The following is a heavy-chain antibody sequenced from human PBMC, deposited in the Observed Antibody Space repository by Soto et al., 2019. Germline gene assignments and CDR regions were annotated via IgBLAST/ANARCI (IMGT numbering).Heavy chain of an antibody. D-gene: IGHD3-22*01. J-gene: IGHJ5*02. CDR2: IYWNDGT. CDR1: GFSLSANGVG. Sequence: SGPTLVNPTQTLTLTCALSGFSLSANGVGVGWIRQAPGGALEWLAIIYWNDGTSIRPTLQSRLSISKDTSKNQVVLSLRSMDPRDTGTYSCARQISGSYWKFDPWGPGAQVTVSS. CDR3: ARQISGSYWKFDP. V-gene: IGHV2-5*01.